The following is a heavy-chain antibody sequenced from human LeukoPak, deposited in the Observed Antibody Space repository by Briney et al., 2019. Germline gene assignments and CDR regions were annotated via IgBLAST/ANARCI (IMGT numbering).Heavy chain of an antibody. CDR2: IHYSGST. CDR3: ATSDTVSTYNWFDP. CDR1: GGSISSNTYY. V-gene: IGHV4-39*01. D-gene: IGHD5/OR15-5a*01. J-gene: IGHJ5*02. Sequence: PSETLSLTCTVSGGSISSNTYYWGWIRRPPGKGLEWIGNIHYSGSTYYNPSLKSRVTISVDTSKNQFSLNLSSLTAADTAVYYCATSDTVSTYNWFDPWGQGTLVTGSS.